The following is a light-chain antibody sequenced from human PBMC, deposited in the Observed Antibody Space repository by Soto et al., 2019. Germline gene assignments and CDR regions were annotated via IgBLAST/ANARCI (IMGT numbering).Light chain of an antibody. CDR2: AAS. J-gene: IGKJ2*01. V-gene: IGKV3-20*01. CDR1: QSISSSY. Sequence: EIVLTQSPGTLSLSPGERATLSCRASQSISSSYLAWYQQKPGQAPRLLIYAASSRATGIPDRFSGSGSGTDFTLTIHRLEPEDFAVYYWQQYGSSSYTFGQGTQLEIK. CDR3: QQYGSSSYT.